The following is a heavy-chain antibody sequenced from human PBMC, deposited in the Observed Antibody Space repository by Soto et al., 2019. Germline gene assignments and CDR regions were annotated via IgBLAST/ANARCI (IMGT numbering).Heavy chain of an antibody. J-gene: IGHJ6*03. Sequence: QVQLQESGPGLVKPSETLSLTCTVSGGSISSHYWNWIRQPPGKGLEWIGYIYHTGSTHYNPSLKSRVTISVDTSKNQFSLTVSSATAADTAVYFCARGIQTSYYYYYYMDVWGKGTTVTVSS. CDR1: GGSISSHY. CDR2: IYHTGST. V-gene: IGHV4-59*11. CDR3: ARGIQTSYYYYYYMDV.